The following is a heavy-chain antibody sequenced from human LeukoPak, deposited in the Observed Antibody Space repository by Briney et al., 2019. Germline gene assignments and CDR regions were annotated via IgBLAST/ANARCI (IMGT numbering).Heavy chain of an antibody. V-gene: IGHV3-9*01. J-gene: IGHJ6*03. D-gene: IGHD4-23*01. Sequence: PGGSLRLSCAASGFTFSSYSMNWVRQAPGRGLEWVSGISWNSGSIGYADSVKGRFTISRDNAKNSLYLQMNSLRAEDTALYYCAKGLGTTVVTPFVYYYYYMDVWAKGPRSPSP. CDR1: GFTFSSYS. CDR3: AKGLGTTVVTPFVYYYYYMDV. CDR2: ISWNSGSI.